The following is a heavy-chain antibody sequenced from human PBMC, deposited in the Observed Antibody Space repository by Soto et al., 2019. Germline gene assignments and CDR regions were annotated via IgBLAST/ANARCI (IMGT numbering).Heavy chain of an antibody. J-gene: IGHJ3*01. CDR3: ARVRARFSRSAFDV. D-gene: IGHD3-10*01. V-gene: IGHV4-34*01. CDR1: GGSFTTYY. CDR2: IDYSGSS. Sequence: QLQLQQWGAGLLKPSETLSLTCAVYGGSFTTYYWSWIRQSPGKGLEWIGEIDYSGSSNYNPSLKSRVTISVDKSKKQFSLKLPSMTAADRAVYYGARVRARFSRSAFDVWGQGTMVAVSS.